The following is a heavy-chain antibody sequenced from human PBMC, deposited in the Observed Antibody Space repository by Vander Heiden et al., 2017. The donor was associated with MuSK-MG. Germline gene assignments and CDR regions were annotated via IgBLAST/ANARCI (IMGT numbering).Heavy chain of an antibody. CDR3: ARDAGRTLNRGLIRWFDP. CDR1: GFSFRSCA. D-gene: IGHD3-10*01. Sequence: EPQLLESGGGLLQPGGSLSLSCDPCGFSFRSCAMSWVRQAPGKGLEWVASISGPGGMTYYADSVKGRFAISRDNFENTVYLHINSLRAEDTAVYYCARDAGRTLNRGLIRWFDPWGQGTLVTVSS. CDR2: ISGPGGMT. V-gene: IGHV3-23*01. J-gene: IGHJ5*02.